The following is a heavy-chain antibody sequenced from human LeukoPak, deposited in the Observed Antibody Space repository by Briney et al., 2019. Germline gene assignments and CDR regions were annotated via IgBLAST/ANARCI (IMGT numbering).Heavy chain of an antibody. CDR2: IDPSDSYT. Sequence: GESLKISCKSSGYSFTFYWTSWVRQMPGKGLEWMGRIDPSDSYTNYSPSFQGHVTISADKSISTAYLQWSSLKASDTAMYYCARREAYCSSTSCRPFDYWGRGTLVTVSS. CDR3: ARREAYCSSTSCRPFDY. CDR1: GYSFTFYW. J-gene: IGHJ4*02. D-gene: IGHD2-2*01. V-gene: IGHV5-10-1*01.